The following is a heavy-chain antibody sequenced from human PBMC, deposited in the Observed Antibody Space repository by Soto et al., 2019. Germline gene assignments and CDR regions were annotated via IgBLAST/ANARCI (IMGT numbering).Heavy chain of an antibody. CDR1: GGSISSYY. Sequence: QVQLQESGPGLVKPSETLSLTCTVSGGSISSYYWSWIRQPPGKGLEWIGYIYYSGSTNYNPSLKGRVPISVDTSKNQFSLKLSSVTAADTAVYYCARDRRYCISTSCYEEPDYYYYGMDVWGQGTTVTVSS. CDR2: IYYSGST. J-gene: IGHJ6*02. CDR3: ARDRRYCISTSCYEEPDYYYYGMDV. D-gene: IGHD2-2*01. V-gene: IGHV4-59*01.